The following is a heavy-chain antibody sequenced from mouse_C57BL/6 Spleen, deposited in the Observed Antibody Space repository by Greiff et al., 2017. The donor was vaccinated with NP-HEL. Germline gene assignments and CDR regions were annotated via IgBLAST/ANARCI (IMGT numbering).Heavy chain of an antibody. CDR1: GYTFTSYW. J-gene: IGHJ3*01. CDR3: ARSNYGSSYVLAWFAY. D-gene: IGHD1-1*01. CDR2: IDPSDSYT. Sequence: QVQLQQPGAELVMPGASVKLSCKASGYTFTSYWMHWVKQRPGQGLEWIGEIDPSDSYTNYNQKFKGKSTLTVDKSPSTAYMQLSSLTSEDSAVYYCARSNYGSSYVLAWFAYWGQGTLVTVSA. V-gene: IGHV1-69*01.